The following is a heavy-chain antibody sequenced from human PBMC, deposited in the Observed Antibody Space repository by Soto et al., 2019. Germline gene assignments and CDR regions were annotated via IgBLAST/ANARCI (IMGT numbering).Heavy chain of an antibody. V-gene: IGHV4-34*02. CDR1: SGSFSTYY. CDR2: INDSGST. Sequence: QVQLQQWSAGLVKPSETLSLTCAVYSGSFSTYYWNWIRQPPGKGLEWIGEINDSGSTKYNPSLKSRVTISVDTSNNQFSLKLNSVTAADTAVYYCARGHLLRYLEGGAERGRRFYNYYSYMDVWGKGTRVTVSS. J-gene: IGHJ6*03. CDR3: ARGHLLRYLEGGAERGRRFYNYYSYMDV. D-gene: IGHD3-9*01.